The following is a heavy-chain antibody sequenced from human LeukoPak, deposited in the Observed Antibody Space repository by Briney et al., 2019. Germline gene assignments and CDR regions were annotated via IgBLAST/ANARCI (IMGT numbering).Heavy chain of an antibody. D-gene: IGHD6-13*01. V-gene: IGHV3-7*01. Sequence: GRSLRLSCAASGFIFSNYWMSWVRQVPGKGLEWVGNIKKDGSETYYVDSVKGRFIISRDNAKNSLFLQMNSLRAEDTAVYYCARDRGLGSNAWYFPLDFWGQGTLVTVSS. CDR3: ARDRGLGSNAWYFPLDF. CDR2: IKKDGSET. J-gene: IGHJ4*02. CDR1: GFIFSNYW.